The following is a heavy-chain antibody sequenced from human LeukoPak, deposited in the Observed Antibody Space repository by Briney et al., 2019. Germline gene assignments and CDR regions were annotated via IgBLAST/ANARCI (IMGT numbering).Heavy chain of an antibody. CDR2: IRNDGSNE. CDR3: VKDSEVLNS. J-gene: IGHJ4*02. Sequence: GRSLRLSCAASGFTFSDYGMHWVRQAPGKGLEWVTFIRNDGSNEYYGESVKGRFTISRDNSENTLYLQMNSLRAEDTALYYCVKDSEVLNSWGQGTLVTVSS. V-gene: IGHV3-30*02. D-gene: IGHD3-10*01. CDR1: GFTFSDYG.